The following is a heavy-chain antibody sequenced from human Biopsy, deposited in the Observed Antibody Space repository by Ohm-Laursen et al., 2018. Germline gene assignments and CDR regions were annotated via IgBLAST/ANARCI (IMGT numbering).Heavy chain of an antibody. Sequence: SLRLSCSATGFAFNLYEMNWVRQAPGKVMEWISYIYGGGSPVSYADSVKGRFTISRDNAQNSLYLHMNSLRAEDTAVYYCARLNSGTYDASDLWGQGTMVIVSS. CDR1: GFAFNLYE. CDR3: ARLNSGTYDASDL. D-gene: IGHD1-26*01. J-gene: IGHJ3*01. CDR2: IYGGGSPV. V-gene: IGHV3-48*03.